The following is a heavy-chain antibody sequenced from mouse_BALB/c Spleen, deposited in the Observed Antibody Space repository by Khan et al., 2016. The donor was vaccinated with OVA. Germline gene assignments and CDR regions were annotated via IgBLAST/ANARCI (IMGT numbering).Heavy chain of an antibody. CDR3: ARAASSGDFAFPY. V-gene: IGHV1S136*01. Sequence: VQLQQSGPELVEPGASVKMSCKASGYTFSNYVIHWMKQKPGQGLEWNAYIYPYNAGTRYNEKFKGKATLTSDISSTTAYMELNSLTSEDSAVYFCARAASSGDFAFPYWGQGTLVTVSA. D-gene: IGHD2-13*01. CDR1: GYTFSNYV. CDR2: IYPYNAGT. J-gene: IGHJ3*01.